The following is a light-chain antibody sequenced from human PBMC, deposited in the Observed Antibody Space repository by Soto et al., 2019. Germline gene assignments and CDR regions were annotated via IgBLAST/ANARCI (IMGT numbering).Light chain of an antibody. Sequence: QSALTQPASVSGSPGQSITISCTGTSSDVGGYKYVSWYQQSPGKAPKLMIYEVSNRPSGVSNRFSGSKSGNTASLTISGLQAEDEADYYCSSYTNTNSYVXGTGTKVTV. V-gene: IGLV2-14*01. CDR2: EVS. J-gene: IGLJ1*01. CDR3: SSYTNTNSYV. CDR1: SSDVGGYKY.